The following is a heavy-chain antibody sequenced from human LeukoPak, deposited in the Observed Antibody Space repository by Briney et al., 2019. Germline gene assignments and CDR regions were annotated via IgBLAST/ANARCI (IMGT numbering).Heavy chain of an antibody. Sequence: SVKVSCKASGCTFSSYAISWVRQAPGQGLEWMGGIIPIFGTANYAQKFQGRVTITADKSTSTGYMELSSLRSEDTAVYYCARGREWFGELMGWFDPWGQGTLVTVPS. CDR1: GCTFSSYA. CDR3: ARGREWFGELMGWFDP. CDR2: IIPIFGTA. V-gene: IGHV1-69*06. J-gene: IGHJ5*02. D-gene: IGHD3-10*01.